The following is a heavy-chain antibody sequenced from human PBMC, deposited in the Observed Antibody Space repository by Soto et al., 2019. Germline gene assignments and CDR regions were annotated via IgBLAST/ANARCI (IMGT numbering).Heavy chain of an antibody. V-gene: IGHV4-34*01. CDR3: ARGPMAAAGYYYYGMDV. J-gene: IGHJ6*04. D-gene: IGHD6-13*01. CDR1: GGSFSGYY. Sequence: QVQLQQWGAGLLKPSETLSLTCAVYGGSFSGYYWSWIRQPPGKGLEWTGEINHSGSTNYNPSLKGRVTISVDTSKNQFALKLSSVTAADTAVYYCARGPMAAAGYYYYGMDVWGKGTTVTVCS. CDR2: INHSGST.